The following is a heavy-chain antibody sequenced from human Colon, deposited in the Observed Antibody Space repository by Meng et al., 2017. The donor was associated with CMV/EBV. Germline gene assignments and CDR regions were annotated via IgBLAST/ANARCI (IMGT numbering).Heavy chain of an antibody. D-gene: IGHD3-3*01. V-gene: IGHV3-49*04. J-gene: IGHJ4*02. CDR3: TRTGTAEDTSHVLRFLEWLTEYYFDY. CDR2: IRSKAYGGTT. Sequence: GESLKISCAASGFTFSSYAMSWVRQAPGKGLEWVGFIRSKAYGGTTEYAASVKGRFTISRDDSKSIAYLQMNSLKTEDTAVYYCTRTGTAEDTSHVLRFLEWLTEYYFDYWGQGTLVTVSS. CDR1: GFTFSSYA.